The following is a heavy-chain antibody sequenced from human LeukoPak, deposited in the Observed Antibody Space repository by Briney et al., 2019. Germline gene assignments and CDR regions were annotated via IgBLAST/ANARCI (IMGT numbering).Heavy chain of an antibody. D-gene: IGHD3-10*01. J-gene: IGHJ6*02. V-gene: IGHV4-39*01. Sequence: PSETLSLTCTVSGGSISSSSYYWGWIRQPPGKGLEWIGSIYYSGSTYYNPSLKSRVTISVDTSKNQFSLKLSSVTAADTAVYYCAVIRNYSYYYGMDVWGQGTTVTVSS. CDR3: AVIRNYSYYYGMDV. CDR1: GGSISSSSYY. CDR2: IYYSGST.